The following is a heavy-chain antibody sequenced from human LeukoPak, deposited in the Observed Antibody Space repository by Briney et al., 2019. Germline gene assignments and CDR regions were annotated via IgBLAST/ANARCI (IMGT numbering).Heavy chain of an antibody. CDR3: ARDRFAYCGGDCYFGAFDI. CDR1: GFTFSNSW. V-gene: IGHV3-7*04. Sequence: GGSLRLSCAASGFTFSNSWMSWVRQAPGKGLEWVANIKQDGSEKYYVDSVKGRFTISRDNAKNSLYLQMNSLRAEDTAVYYCARDRFAYCGGDCYFGAFDIWGQGTMVTVSS. J-gene: IGHJ3*02. D-gene: IGHD2-21*02. CDR2: IKQDGSEK.